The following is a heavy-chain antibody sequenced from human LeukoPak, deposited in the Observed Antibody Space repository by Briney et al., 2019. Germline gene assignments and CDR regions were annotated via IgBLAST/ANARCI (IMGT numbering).Heavy chain of an antibody. CDR2: IWYDGSKQ. D-gene: IGHD6-19*01. Sequence: PGKSLRLSCAASGFTFRSHGMHWVRQAPGKGLEWVAFIWYDGSKQYYADSVKGRLTISRDNSRNTLYLQMNSLRAEDTAVYYCAKDRRQWLVMWFDPWGQGTLVTVSS. CDR3: AKDRRQWLVMWFDP. CDR1: GFTFRSHG. V-gene: IGHV3-30*02. J-gene: IGHJ5*02.